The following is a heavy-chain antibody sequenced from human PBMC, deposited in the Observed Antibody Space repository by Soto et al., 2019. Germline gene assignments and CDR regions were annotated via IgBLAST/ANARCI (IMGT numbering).Heavy chain of an antibody. CDR1: GFTFSSYG. Sequence: SLRLSCAASGFTFSSYGMHWVRQAPGKGLEWVAVIWYDGSNKYYADSVKGRFTISRDNSKNTLYLQMNSLRAEDTAVYYCARDQNNYPEGPFDYWGQGTLVTVSS. J-gene: IGHJ4*02. D-gene: IGHD4-4*01. CDR2: IWYDGSNK. CDR3: ARDQNNYPEGPFDY. V-gene: IGHV3-33*01.